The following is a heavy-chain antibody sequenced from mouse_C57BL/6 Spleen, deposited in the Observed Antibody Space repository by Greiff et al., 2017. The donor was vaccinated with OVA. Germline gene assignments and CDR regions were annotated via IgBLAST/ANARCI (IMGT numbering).Heavy chain of an antibody. CDR1: GYTFTSYW. CDR3: ARRDKDYAMDY. Sequence: QVQLQQPGAELVMPGASVKLSCKASGYTFTSYWMHWVKQRPGPGLEWIGEIDPSDSYTNYNQKFKGKSTLTVDKSSSTAYMQRSSLTAEDSAVYYCARRDKDYAMDYWGQGTSVTVSS. V-gene: IGHV1-69*01. CDR2: IDPSDSYT. J-gene: IGHJ4*01.